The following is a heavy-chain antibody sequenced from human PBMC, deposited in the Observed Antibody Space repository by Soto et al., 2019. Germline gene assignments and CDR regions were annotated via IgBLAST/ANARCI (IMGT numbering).Heavy chain of an antibody. J-gene: IGHJ5*02. CDR3: TRGPADIVVAPGWFDP. V-gene: IGHV3-49*03. D-gene: IGHD2-2*01. CDR2: IRSKAYGGTT. Sequence: GGSLRLSCTASGFTFGDYAMSWFRQAPGKGLEWVGFIRSKAYGGTTEYAASVKGRFTISRDDSKSIAYLQMNSLKTEATAVYYCTRGPADIVVAPGWFDPWGQGTLVTVSS. CDR1: GFTFGDYA.